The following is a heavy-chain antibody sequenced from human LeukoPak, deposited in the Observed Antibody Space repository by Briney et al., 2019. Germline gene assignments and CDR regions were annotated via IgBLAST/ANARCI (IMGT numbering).Heavy chain of an antibody. V-gene: IGHV5-51*01. CDR2: IYPGGSDT. CDR3: ARGGRVVVIDDAFDI. CDR1: GYSFTSYW. Sequence: GESLKISCKGSGYSFTSYWIGWVRQMPGKGLEWMGIIYPGGSDTRYSPSFQGQVTISADKSISTAYLQWSSLKASDTAMYYCARGGRVVVIDDAFDIWGQGTMVTVSS. J-gene: IGHJ3*02. D-gene: IGHD3-22*01.